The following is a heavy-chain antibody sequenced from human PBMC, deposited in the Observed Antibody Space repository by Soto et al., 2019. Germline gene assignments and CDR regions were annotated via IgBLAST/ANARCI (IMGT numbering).Heavy chain of an antibody. J-gene: IGHJ6*02. V-gene: IGHV3-23*01. D-gene: IGHD6-19*01. CDR3: AKGVVAGLDYYYGMDV. CDR2: ISGPGGST. CDR1: GFMFSTYA. Sequence: GWSLRLSCAASGFMFSTYAMSWVRQAPGKGLEWVSTISGPGGSTYYADSVKGRFTISRDNSKNTLYLQMNSLRAEDTAVYYCAKGVVAGLDYYYGMDVWGQGTTVTVS.